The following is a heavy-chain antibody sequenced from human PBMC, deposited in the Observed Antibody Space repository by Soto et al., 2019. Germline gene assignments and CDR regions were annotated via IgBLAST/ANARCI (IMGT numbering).Heavy chain of an antibody. Sequence: SETLSLTCTVSGGSIGSSSYYWGWIRQPPGKGLEWIGSIYDRGSTYSNPSLKSRLTTSLDMSKNQFSLNLNFVTAADTAVYYCATMGTPATGLFYFDYWGQGTLVTVSS. D-gene: IGHD2-15*01. CDR3: ATMGTPATGLFYFDY. CDR2: IYDRGST. J-gene: IGHJ4*02. CDR1: GGSIGSSSYY. V-gene: IGHV4-39*01.